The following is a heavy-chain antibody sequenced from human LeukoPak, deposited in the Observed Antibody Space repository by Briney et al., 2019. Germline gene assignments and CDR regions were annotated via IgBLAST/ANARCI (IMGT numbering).Heavy chain of an antibody. V-gene: IGHV3-7*01. J-gene: IGHJ4*02. D-gene: IGHD3-16*02. Sequence: GGSLRLSCAASGFTFSSYSMNWVRQAPGKGLEWVANIKQDGSEKYYVDSVKGRFTISRDNAKNSLYLQMNSLRAEDTAVNYCARDRDLSYWGQGTLVTVSS. CDR2: IKQDGSEK. CDR3: ARDRDLSY. CDR1: GFTFSSYS.